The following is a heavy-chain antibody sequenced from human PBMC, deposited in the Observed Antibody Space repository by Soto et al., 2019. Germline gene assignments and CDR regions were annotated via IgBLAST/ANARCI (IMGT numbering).Heavy chain of an antibody. CDR2: INEDGTKR. J-gene: IGHJ4*02. CDR3: TRWDGRCSGGSCFFDS. CDR1: GFSLTQYW. V-gene: IGHV3-7*01. Sequence: EVQLVESGGGLVQSGGSLTLSCIASGFSLTQYWMSWVRQTPRKGLEWVAKINEDGTKRDYMESVEGRFTISRDNAKNSVSLQTNSLRADDTSVYFWTRWDGRCSGGSCFFDSWGQGTLVTVSS. D-gene: IGHD2-15*01.